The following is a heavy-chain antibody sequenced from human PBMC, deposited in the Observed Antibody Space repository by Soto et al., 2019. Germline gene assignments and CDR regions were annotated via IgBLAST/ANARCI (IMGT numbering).Heavy chain of an antibody. CDR3: ARQFHDNTGGSNYYYGLDV. J-gene: IGHJ6*02. CDR1: GYSFSNYW. D-gene: IGHD2-8*02. V-gene: IGHV5-51*01. Sequence: GESLKISCEGSGYSFSNYWIAWVRQMPGKGLEWMGIIYPADSDTRYSPSFQGQVTISADKYISTAYLQWTSLKASDTAMYYCARQFHDNTGGSNYYYGLDVWGLGTTVTVSS. CDR2: IYPADSDT.